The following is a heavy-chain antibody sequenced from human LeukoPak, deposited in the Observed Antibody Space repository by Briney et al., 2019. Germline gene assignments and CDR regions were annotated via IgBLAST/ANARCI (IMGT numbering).Heavy chain of an antibody. J-gene: IGHJ5*02. CDR1: GYTFTSYD. CDR3: ARGHDYSNWFDP. D-gene: IGHD4-11*01. Sequence: ASVRDSCKAAGYTFTSYDINCVRQDTGQGLEWMGWMNPNSGNTGYAQKFQGRVTMTRNTSISTAYMELNSLRSEDTAVYYCARGHDYSNWFDPWGQGTLVTVSS. V-gene: IGHV1-8*01. CDR2: MNPNSGNT.